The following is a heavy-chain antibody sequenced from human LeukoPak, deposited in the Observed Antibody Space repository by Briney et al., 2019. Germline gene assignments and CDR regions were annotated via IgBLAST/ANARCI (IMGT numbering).Heavy chain of an antibody. D-gene: IGHD1-14*01. Sequence: GRSLRLSCAASGFTCDDYAMHWVRQAPGKGLEWVSGISWNSGSIGYADSVKGRFTISRDNAKNSLYLQMNSLRAEDTALSYCAKHGPDGTQDYWGQGTLVTVSS. J-gene: IGHJ4*02. CDR2: ISWNSGSI. CDR3: AKHGPDGTQDY. V-gene: IGHV3-9*01. CDR1: GFTCDDYA.